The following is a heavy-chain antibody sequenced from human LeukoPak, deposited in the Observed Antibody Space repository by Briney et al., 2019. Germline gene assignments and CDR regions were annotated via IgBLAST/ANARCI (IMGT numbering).Heavy chain of an antibody. CDR3: TRSGDGAFDT. J-gene: IGHJ3*02. CDR1: GFTFSVYA. Sequence: PGGSLRLSCAASGFTFSVYAMNWVRQTPGKGLEWVSYISYNSETAHYADSVRGRFTISRDNAKNSLYLQMNSLRAEDTAVYYCTRSGDGAFDTWGQRTLVTVSS. V-gene: IGHV3-48*04. D-gene: IGHD5-24*01. CDR2: ISYNSETA.